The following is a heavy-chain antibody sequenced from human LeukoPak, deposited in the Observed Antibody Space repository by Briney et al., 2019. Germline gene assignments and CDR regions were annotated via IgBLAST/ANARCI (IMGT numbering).Heavy chain of an antibody. V-gene: IGHV3-23*01. CDR1: RFTFSSCA. Sequence: GGSLRLSCAASRFTFSSCAMTWVRQAPGKGLEWVSAISGNGGSTYYADSVKGRFTISRDNSQNTLYLQMSSLRAEDTALYYCAKCDDFWSGGVDYWGQGTLVTVSS. J-gene: IGHJ4*02. CDR2: ISGNGGST. CDR3: AKCDDFWSGGVDY. D-gene: IGHD3-3*01.